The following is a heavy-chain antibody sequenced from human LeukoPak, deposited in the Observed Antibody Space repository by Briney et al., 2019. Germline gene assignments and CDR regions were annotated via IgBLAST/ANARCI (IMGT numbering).Heavy chain of an antibody. CDR3: AKGDRINYYDSRGTGDY. CDR2: IRGGGATT. J-gene: IGHJ4*02. D-gene: IGHD3-22*01. V-gene: IGHV3-23*01. Sequence: PGGSLRLSCAASGFTFSNYAMSWVRQAPGKGLEWVSVIRGGGATTYYADSVKGRFTISRDNSKNTVYLQMNSLRAEDTAVYYCAKGDRINYYDSRGTGDYWGQGTLVTVSS. CDR1: GFTFSNYA.